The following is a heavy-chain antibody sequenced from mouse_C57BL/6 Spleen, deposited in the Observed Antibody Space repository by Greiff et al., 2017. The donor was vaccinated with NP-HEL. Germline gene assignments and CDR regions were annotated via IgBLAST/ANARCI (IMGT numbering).Heavy chain of an antibody. D-gene: IGHD2-3*01. CDR2: ISGGGGNT. Sequence: EVKLVESGGGLVKPGGSLKLSCAASGFTFSSYTMSWVRQTPEKRLEWVATISGGGGNTYYPDSVKGRFTISRDNAKNTLYLQMSSLRSEDTALYYCARHKVPQKIYDGYYGYFDYWGQGTTLTVSS. V-gene: IGHV5-9*01. J-gene: IGHJ2*01. CDR3: ARHKVPQKIYDGYYGYFDY. CDR1: GFTFSSYT.